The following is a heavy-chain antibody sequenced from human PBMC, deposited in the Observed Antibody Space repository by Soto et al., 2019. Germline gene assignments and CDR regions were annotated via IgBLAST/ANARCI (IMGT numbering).Heavy chain of an antibody. V-gene: IGHV5-51*01. CDR1: GYIFTSYW. Sequence: PGESLKISCKGSGYIFTSYWIAWVRQMPGKGLEWMGIIYPDDSDTNYSPSFQGHVTISADKSISTAYLQWSSLKASDTAMYYCARTSMQSRGYSYGHGGMDVWGQGTTVTVSS. J-gene: IGHJ6*02. D-gene: IGHD5-18*01. CDR2: IYPDDSDT. CDR3: ARTSMQSRGYSYGHGGMDV.